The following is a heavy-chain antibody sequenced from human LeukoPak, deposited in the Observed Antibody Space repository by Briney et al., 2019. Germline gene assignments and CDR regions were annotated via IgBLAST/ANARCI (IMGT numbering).Heavy chain of an antibody. CDR2: IYYSGST. CDR3: ARFSYYYYYMDV. J-gene: IGHJ6*03. V-gene: IGHV4-39*01. Sequence: SETLSLNCIVSGGSISSSSYYWGWIRQPPGKELEWIGSIYYSGSTYYNPSLKSRVTISVDTSKIQFSLKLSSVTAADTAVYYCARFSYYYYYMDVWGKGTTVTVSS. CDR1: GGSISSSSYY.